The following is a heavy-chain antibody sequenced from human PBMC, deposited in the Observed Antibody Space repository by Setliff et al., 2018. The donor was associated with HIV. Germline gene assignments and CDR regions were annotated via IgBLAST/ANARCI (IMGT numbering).Heavy chain of an antibody. CDR1: GGSISSGSYY. V-gene: IGHV4-61*02. Sequence: SETLSLTCTVSGGSISSGSYYWSWIRQPAGKGLEWIGRIYTSGSTNYNPSLKSRVTISVDTSKNQFSLKLSSVTAADTAVYYCARRWVIAAGNWFDPWGQGTLVTVSS. CDR3: ARRWVIAAGNWFDP. J-gene: IGHJ5*02. D-gene: IGHD6-13*01. CDR2: IYTSGST.